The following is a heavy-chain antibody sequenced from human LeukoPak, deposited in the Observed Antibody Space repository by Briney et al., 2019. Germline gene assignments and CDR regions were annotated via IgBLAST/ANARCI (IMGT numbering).Heavy chain of an antibody. V-gene: IGHV4-39*01. CDR3: ARRIAAAGYFNY. CDR1: GGSISSSSYY. J-gene: IGHJ4*02. Sequence: SETLSLTCTVSGGSISSSSYYWGWIRQPPGKGLEWIGSIYYSGSTYYNPSLKSRVTISVDTSKNQFSLKLSSVTAADTAVYYCARRIAAAGYFNYWGQGTLVTVSS. CDR2: IYYSGST. D-gene: IGHD6-13*01.